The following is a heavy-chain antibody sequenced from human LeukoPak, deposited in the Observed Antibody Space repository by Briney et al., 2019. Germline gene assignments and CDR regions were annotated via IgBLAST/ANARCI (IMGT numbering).Heavy chain of an antibody. J-gene: IGHJ4*02. CDR1: GFTFSSYA. CDR3: AKVGPITIFGVVISWPYDY. Sequence: PGGSLRLSCAGSGFTFSSYAMTWVRQAPGKGLEWVSVTSTSGGNTYYADSVKGRFTISRDNSKNTLYLQMNSLRAEDTAVYYCAKVGPITIFGVVISWPYDYWGQGTLVTVSS. V-gene: IGHV3-23*01. D-gene: IGHD3-3*01. CDR2: TSTSGGNT.